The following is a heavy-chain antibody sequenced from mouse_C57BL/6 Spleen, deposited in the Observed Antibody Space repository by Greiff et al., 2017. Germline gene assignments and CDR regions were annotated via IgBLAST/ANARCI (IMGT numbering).Heavy chain of an antibody. CDR1: GYTFTSYW. Sequence: QVQLKQPGAELVKPGASVKMSCKASGYTFTSYWITWVKQRPGQGLEWIGDIYPGSGSTNYNEKFKSKATLTVDTSSSTAYMQLSSLTSKDSAVYYCARKKVSSGLAWFAYWGQGTLVTVSA. J-gene: IGHJ3*01. CDR3: ARKKVSSGLAWFAY. CDR2: IYPGSGST. D-gene: IGHD3-2*02. V-gene: IGHV1-55*01.